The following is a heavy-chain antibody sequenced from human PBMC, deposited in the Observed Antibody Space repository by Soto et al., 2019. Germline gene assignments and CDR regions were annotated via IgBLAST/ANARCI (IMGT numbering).Heavy chain of an antibody. J-gene: IGHJ6*02. CDR2: ISYDGSNK. CDR3: ARHLYEWELPGGYYCMDV. D-gene: IGHD1-26*01. V-gene: IGHV3-30-3*01. CDR1: GFTFSSYA. Sequence: QVQLVESGGGVVQPGRSLRLSCAASGFTFSSYAMHWVRQAPGKGLEWVAVISYDGSNKYYADSVKGRFTISRDNSKNTLYLQMNSLRADDTAVYYWARHLYEWELPGGYYCMDVWGQGTTDRVSS.